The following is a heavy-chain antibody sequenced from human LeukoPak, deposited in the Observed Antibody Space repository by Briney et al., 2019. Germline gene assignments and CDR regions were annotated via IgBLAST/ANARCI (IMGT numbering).Heavy chain of an antibody. CDR1: GGSLSSYY. CDR3: ARGIVVVVAAAAANWFDP. CDR2: IYYSGST. J-gene: IGHJ5*02. Sequence: SETLSLTCTVSGGSLSSYYWGWIRQPPGKGLEWIGYIYYSGSTNYNPSLKSRVTISVDTSKNQFSLKLSSVTAADTAVYYCARGIVVVVAAAAANWFDPWGQGTLVTVSS. D-gene: IGHD2-15*01. V-gene: IGHV4-59*12.